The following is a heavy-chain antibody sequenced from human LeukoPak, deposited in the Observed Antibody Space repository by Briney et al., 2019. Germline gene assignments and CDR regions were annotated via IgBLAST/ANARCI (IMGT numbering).Heavy chain of an antibody. J-gene: IGHJ4*02. CDR2: IIPIFGTA. CDR3: ARDLGSITGTTKRGFYVLDY. D-gene: IGHD1-7*01. V-gene: IGHV1-69*13. Sequence: SVKVSCKASGGTFSGYAISWVRQAPGQGLEWMGGIIPIFGTANYAQKFQGRVTITADESTSTAYMELSSLRSEDTAVYYCARDLGSITGTTKRGFYVLDYWGQGTLVTVSS. CDR1: GGTFSGYA.